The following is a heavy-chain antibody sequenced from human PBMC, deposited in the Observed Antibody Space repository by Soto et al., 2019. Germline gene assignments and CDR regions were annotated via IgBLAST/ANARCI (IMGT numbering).Heavy chain of an antibody. V-gene: IGHV4-39*01. D-gene: IGHD2-21*02. CDR2: IHNGGTA. CDR3: VRLPPTVTLGKNFYFHMDV. J-gene: IGHJ6*03. CDR1: GASMTNSGFS. Sequence: SETLSLTCTVSGASMTNSGFSWGWVRQSPGKGPEWIASIHNGGTASYNPSLHSRLSISLDPSRDEISLELTSVSATDTSVYYCVRLPPTVTLGKNFYFHMDVWGKGTPVTVSS.